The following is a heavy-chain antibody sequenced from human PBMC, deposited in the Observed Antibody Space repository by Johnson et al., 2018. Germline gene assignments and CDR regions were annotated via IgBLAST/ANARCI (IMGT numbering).Heavy chain of an antibody. CDR2: ISSKANSYAT. Sequence: VQLVQSGGGVVQPGRSXRLSCAASGFTFSGPAMHWVRQASGKGLEWVGRISSKANSYATAYAASVKGRFNISRDASKNTAYLQMNSLKTEDTAVYYCTRRGGLGTHDAFDIWGQGTMVTVSS. CDR1: GFTFSGPA. V-gene: IGHV3-73*01. J-gene: IGHJ3*02. D-gene: IGHD1-14*01. CDR3: TRRGGLGTHDAFDI.